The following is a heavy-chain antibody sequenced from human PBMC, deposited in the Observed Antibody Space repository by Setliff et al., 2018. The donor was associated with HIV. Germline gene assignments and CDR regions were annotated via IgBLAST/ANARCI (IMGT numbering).Heavy chain of an antibody. CDR2: MTPYSGNT. Sequence: ASVKVSCKTSGDTFTSYDINWVRQAAGHGLEWMGWMTPYSGNTGYAQKFQGRVSMTRNTSISTAYMELSSLRAEDTAVYYCARDQEHIIVVSATGNMPGYLHYYYMDVWGKGTTVTVSS. CDR3: ARDQEHIIVVSATGNMPGYLHYYYMDV. D-gene: IGHD2-2*01. V-gene: IGHV1-8*02. J-gene: IGHJ6*03. CDR1: GDTFTSYD.